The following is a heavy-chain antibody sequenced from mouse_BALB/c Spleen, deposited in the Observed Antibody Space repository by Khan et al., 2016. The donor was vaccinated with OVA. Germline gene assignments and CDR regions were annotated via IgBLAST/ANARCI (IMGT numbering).Heavy chain of an antibody. CDR2: INTYTGEP. CDR1: GYTFKNHG. J-gene: IGHJ4*01. CDR3: ARPPFFSYVMVY. Sequence: QIQLVQSGPELKKPGETVKISCKAPGYTFKNHGMNWVKQAPGKGLKWMGWINTYTGEPTYVEDFKGRFAFSLETSASTAYLQINNLKNEDTATYFCARPPFFSYVMVYWGQGTSVTVSS. V-gene: IGHV9-3-1*01.